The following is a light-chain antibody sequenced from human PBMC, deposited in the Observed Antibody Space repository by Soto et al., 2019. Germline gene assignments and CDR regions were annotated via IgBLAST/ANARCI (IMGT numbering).Light chain of an antibody. CDR3: VQTYSVPYT. CDR2: FAS. J-gene: IGKJ2*01. Sequence: DIQMTQSPSSLSASVGDRVTLTCRASQSISSYLNWYQLKPGRPPKLLIYFASSLQAGVPSRFSGAGSETYFTLIIADLHPDKFTSYFCVQTYSVPYTFGQGT. V-gene: IGKV1-39*01. CDR1: QSISSY.